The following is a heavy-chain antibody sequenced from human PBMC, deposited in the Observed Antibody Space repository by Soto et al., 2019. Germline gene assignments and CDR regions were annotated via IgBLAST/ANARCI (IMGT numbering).Heavy chain of an antibody. J-gene: IGHJ3*02. CDR3: AREPITIFGVADAFDI. Sequence: QVQLVQSGAEVKKPGASVKVSCKASGYTFTSYDINWVRQATGQGLEWMGWMNPNSGNTGYAQKFRGRGTMTRNTSISTAYMELSSLRSEDRAVYYCAREPITIFGVADAFDIWGQGTMVTVSS. V-gene: IGHV1-8*01. CDR1: GYTFTSYD. D-gene: IGHD3-3*01. CDR2: MNPNSGNT.